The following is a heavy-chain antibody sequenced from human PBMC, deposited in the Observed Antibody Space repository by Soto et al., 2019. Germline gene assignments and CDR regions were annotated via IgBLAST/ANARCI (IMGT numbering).Heavy chain of an antibody. CDR1: SFTVSSYW. D-gene: IGHD3-3*01. CDR2: IKQDGSEK. CDR3: ARDRYYDFWIGYSAYYFDY. J-gene: IGHJ4*02. V-gene: IGHV3-7*01. Sequence: GSLRRSFAASSFTVSSYWMTWVRQAPGKGLEWVANIKQDGSEKYYVDSVKGRFTISRDNAKNSLYLQMNSLRAEDTAVYYCARDRYYDFWIGYSAYYFDYWGQGTLVTVSS.